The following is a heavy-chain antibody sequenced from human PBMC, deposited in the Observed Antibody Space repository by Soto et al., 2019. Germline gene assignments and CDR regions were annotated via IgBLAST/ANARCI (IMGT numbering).Heavy chain of an antibody. D-gene: IGHD5-18*01. CDR2: ISYDGSNK. V-gene: IGHV3-30*18. Sequence: QVQLVESGGGVVQPGRSLRLSCAVSGFTFRSYGMHWVRQAPGKGLEWVAVISYDGSNKYYADSVKGRFTISRDNSKNTRYLQMDSRRAKDTAVYYCAKGGYSDGRDAFDIWGQGTMVTVSS. CDR1: GFTFRSYG. J-gene: IGHJ3*02. CDR3: AKGGYSDGRDAFDI.